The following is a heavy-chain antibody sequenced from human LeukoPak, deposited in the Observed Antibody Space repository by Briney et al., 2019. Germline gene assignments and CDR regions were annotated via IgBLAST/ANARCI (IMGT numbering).Heavy chain of an antibody. J-gene: IGHJ5*02. V-gene: IGHV3-53*05. CDR3: AKDRWELHPLLGSP. CDR1: GFTVSSNY. CDR2: IYSGGST. Sequence: PGGSLRLSCAASGFTVSSNYMSWVRQAPGKGLEWVSVIYSGGSTYYADSVKGRFTISRDNSKNTLYLQMNSLRAEDTAVYYCAKDRWELHPLLGSPWGQGTLVTVSS. D-gene: IGHD1-26*01.